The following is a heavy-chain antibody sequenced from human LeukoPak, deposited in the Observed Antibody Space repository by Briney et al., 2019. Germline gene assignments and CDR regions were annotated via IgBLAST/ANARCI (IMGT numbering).Heavy chain of an antibody. V-gene: IGHV4-4*07. Sequence: SETLSLTCTVSGGSISSYYWSWIRQPAGKGLEWIGRIHSSRSTNQNPSLKSRVTMSVDTSKNQFSLKLSSVTAADTAVYYCAREYAGSMSRWFDPWGQGTLVTVSS. J-gene: IGHJ5*02. D-gene: IGHD3-10*01. CDR2: IHSSRST. CDR3: AREYAGSMSRWFDP. CDR1: GGSISSYY.